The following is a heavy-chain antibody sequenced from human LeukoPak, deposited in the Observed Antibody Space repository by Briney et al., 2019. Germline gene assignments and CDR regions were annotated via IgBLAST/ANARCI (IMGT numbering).Heavy chain of an antibody. J-gene: IGHJ6*03. CDR1: GFTFSSYS. V-gene: IGHV3-48*01. CDR3: AREGYDILTGYYLGGYYYYMDV. Sequence: SGGSLRLSCAASGFTFSSYSMNWVRQAPGKGLEWVSYISSSSSTIYYADSVKGRFTISRDNAKNSLYLQMNSLRAEDTAVYYCAREGYDILTGYYLGGYYYYMDVWGKGTTVTISS. CDR2: ISSSSSTI. D-gene: IGHD3-9*01.